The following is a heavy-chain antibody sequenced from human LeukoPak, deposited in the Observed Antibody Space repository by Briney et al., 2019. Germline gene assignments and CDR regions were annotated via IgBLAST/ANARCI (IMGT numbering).Heavy chain of an antibody. Sequence: GGSLRLSCAASGFTFSSYSMNWVRQAPGKGLEWVSSISGSSSFIYYADSVKGRFTISRDNAKKSLYLQMNSLRAEETAVYYCARVRTTSLDYWGQGTLVTVSS. V-gene: IGHV3-21*01. CDR3: ARVRTTSLDY. J-gene: IGHJ4*02. CDR2: ISGSSSFI. CDR1: GFTFSSYS. D-gene: IGHD2-2*01.